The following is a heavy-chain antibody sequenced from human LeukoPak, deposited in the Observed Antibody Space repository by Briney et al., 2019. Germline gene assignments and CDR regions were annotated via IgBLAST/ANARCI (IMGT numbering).Heavy chain of an antibody. CDR2: IYYSGST. V-gene: IGHV4-39*07. D-gene: IGHD4-17*01. J-gene: IGHJ4*02. CDR3: ARGHDYGDYSSGGHFDY. Sequence: PSETLSLTCTVSGGSISSSSYYWGWIRQPPGKGLEWIGSIYYSGSTNYNPSLKSRVTISVDTSKNQFSLKLSSVTAADTAVYYCARGHDYGDYSSGGHFDYWGQGTLVTVSS. CDR1: GGSISSSSYY.